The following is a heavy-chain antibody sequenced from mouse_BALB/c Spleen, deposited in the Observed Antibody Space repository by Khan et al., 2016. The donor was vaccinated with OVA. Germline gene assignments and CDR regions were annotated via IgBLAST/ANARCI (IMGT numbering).Heavy chain of an antibody. CDR3: ARAMGGKVPLDY. J-gene: IGHJ2*01. Sequence: DLVKPGASVKLSCKASGYTFTSYWINWIKQRPGQGLEWIGRIAPGSGSTYYNEMFKGKATLTVDTSSSTAYIQLSGLSSEDSAVYFCARAMGGKVPLDYWGRRTTLTVSS. CDR2: IAPGSGST. V-gene: IGHV1S41*01. D-gene: IGHD1-1*02. CDR1: GYTFTSYW.